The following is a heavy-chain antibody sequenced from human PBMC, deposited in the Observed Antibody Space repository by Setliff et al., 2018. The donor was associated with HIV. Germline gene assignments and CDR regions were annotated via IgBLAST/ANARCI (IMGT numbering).Heavy chain of an antibody. Sequence: ASVKVSCKISGYTLTEVSMHWVRQAPGKGLEWMGYFDPQDGKTIYAQKFQGRVTITADKSTNTVYIELSSLRSEDTALYYCARAARGGLQYGPTGHAFDIWGQGTMVTVSS. CDR3: ARAARGGLQYGPTGHAFDI. D-gene: IGHD1-1*01. CDR2: FDPQDGKT. J-gene: IGHJ3*02. CDR1: GYTLTEVS. V-gene: IGHV1-24*01.